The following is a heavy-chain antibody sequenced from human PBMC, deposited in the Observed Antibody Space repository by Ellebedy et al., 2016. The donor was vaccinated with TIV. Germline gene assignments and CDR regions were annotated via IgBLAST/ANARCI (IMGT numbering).Heavy chain of an antibody. CDR3: AKGRGGGSDSSAPRYYFDF. CDR2: ISNTGRRT. D-gene: IGHD3-22*01. Sequence: GESLKISCAASGFTFSSNAMSWVRQAPGKGLEWVSTISNTGRRTYYADSVEGRFIISRDNSKKTLYLQMNILRAEDAAVYSCAKGRGGGSDSSAPRYYFDFWGLGTLVTVSS. J-gene: IGHJ4*02. CDR1: GFTFSSNA. V-gene: IGHV3-23*01.